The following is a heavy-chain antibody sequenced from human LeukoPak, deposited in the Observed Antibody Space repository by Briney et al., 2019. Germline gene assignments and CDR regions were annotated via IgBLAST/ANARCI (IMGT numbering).Heavy chain of an antibody. CDR3: ARHIGGGIEDMDV. V-gene: IGHV4-59*08. D-gene: IGHD3-16*02. CDR1: GGSIGTYY. J-gene: IGHJ6*03. Sequence: SETLSLTCTVSGGSIGTYYWSWVRQSPGTGLEWIGYIYVTGTRYNPYLQSRVTISVDRSKNQFFLKMTSVTAADTAVYYCARHIGGGIEDMDVWGRGTKVTVSS. CDR2: IYVTGT.